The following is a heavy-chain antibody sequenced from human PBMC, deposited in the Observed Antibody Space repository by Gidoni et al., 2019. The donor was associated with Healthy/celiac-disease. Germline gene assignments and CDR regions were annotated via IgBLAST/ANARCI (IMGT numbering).Heavy chain of an antibody. CDR1: GGSISSYY. Sequence: QVQLQESGPGLVKPSETLSLTCTVSGGSISSYYWSWIRQPPGKGLEWIGYIYYSGSTNYNPSLKSRVTISVDTSKNQFSLKLSSVTAADTAVYYCARHTIPEYFDYWGQGTLVTVSS. J-gene: IGHJ4*02. D-gene: IGHD3-10*01. V-gene: IGHV4-59*01. CDR3: ARHTIPEYFDY. CDR2: IYYSGST.